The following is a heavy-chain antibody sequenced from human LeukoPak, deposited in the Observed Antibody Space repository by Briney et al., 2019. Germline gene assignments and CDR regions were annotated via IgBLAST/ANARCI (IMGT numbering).Heavy chain of an antibody. CDR3: ARESGGSWTIYDH. Sequence: GGSLRLSCAASGFSFSDYYMSWIRQAPGKGLEWLPYISSRGSAMYYADSVKGRFTISRDNARNSLYLEVSSLTAEDTAVYYCARESGGSWTIYDHWGQGTLVTVSS. CDR2: ISSRGSAM. D-gene: IGHD2-15*01. J-gene: IGHJ5*02. CDR1: GFSFSDYY. V-gene: IGHV3-11*01.